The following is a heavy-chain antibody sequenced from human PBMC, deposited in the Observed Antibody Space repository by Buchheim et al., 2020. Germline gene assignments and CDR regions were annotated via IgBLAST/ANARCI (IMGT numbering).Heavy chain of an antibody. J-gene: IGHJ5*02. CDR2: IYYSGTA. V-gene: IGHV4-30-4*01. CDR3: ARRYGSGGYTDWFDH. CDR1: GGSISSGDHY. Sequence: QVQLQESGPGLVKPSQTLSLTCAVSGGSISSGDHYWSWIRQPPGKGLEWIAYIYYSGTAGYNPSLKSRTIISVDTSTNPFFLKLTSVTAADTAVYYCARRYGSGGYTDWFDHWGQG. D-gene: IGHD3-10*01.